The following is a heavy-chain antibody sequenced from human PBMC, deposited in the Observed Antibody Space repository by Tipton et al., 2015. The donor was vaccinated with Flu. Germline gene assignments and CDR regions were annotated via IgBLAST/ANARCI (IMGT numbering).Heavy chain of an antibody. CDR1: GGSISSSSYY. CDR2: NYYSGST. V-gene: IGHV4-39*07. CDR3: ASLRRGSGGRSLDAFEI. D-gene: IGHD2-15*01. J-gene: IGHJ3*02. Sequence: TPSLTCTVSGGSISSSSYYWGWNRPPPGMGLEWIGCNYYSGSTYYNLSLKSRVTISVDTPKNQFSLKLSSATAADTAVYYCASLRRGSGGRSLDAFEIWGQGTMVTVSS.